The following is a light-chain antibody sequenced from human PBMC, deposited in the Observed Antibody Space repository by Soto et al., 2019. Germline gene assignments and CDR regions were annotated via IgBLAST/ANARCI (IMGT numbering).Light chain of an antibody. Sequence: IVLTQSPVTLSLSPGEGATLSCRASQSVPGTNLAWYQQRAGQAPRLLIYDAVRRATGIPDRFSGSGSGTDFTLTISRLEPEDFAVYYCHQYGSSLGTFGQGTKVEV. CDR1: QSVPGTN. J-gene: IGKJ2*01. V-gene: IGKV3-20*01. CDR3: HQYGSSLGT. CDR2: DAV.